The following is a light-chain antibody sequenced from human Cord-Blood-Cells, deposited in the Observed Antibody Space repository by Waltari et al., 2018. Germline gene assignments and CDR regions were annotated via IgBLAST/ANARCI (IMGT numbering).Light chain of an antibody. CDR3: QQYYSTPFT. CDR1: QSVLYSSNNKNY. V-gene: IGKV4-1*01. J-gene: IGKJ3*01. CDR2: WAS. Sequence: DIVMTQSPASLAVSLGERATTTCKSSQSVLYSSNNKNYLAWYQQKPGQPPKLLIYWASTRESGVPDRFSGSGSGTDFTLTISSLQAEDVAVYYCQQYYSTPFTFGPGTKVDIK.